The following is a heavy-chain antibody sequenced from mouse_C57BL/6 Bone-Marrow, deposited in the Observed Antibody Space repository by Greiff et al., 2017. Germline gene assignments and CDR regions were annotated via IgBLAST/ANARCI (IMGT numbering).Heavy chain of an antibody. CDR2: INPENGNT. CDR1: GYTFKNYY. Sequence: EVKLMESGPELVRPGASVKISCTASGYTFKNYYMHWVKQRPEQGLEWIGRINPENGNTKYAPKFKGKATITADKSSNTAYLQLLSLASEDSAISYCANYAFAYWGQGTLVTVSA. CDR3: ANYAFAY. D-gene: IGHD1-1*02. J-gene: IGHJ3*01. V-gene: IGHV14-3*01.